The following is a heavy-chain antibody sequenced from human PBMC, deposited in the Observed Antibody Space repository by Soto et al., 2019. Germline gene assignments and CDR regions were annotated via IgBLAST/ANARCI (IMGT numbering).Heavy chain of an antibody. CDR3: QSDLPGRAHV. CDR2: MDEDGGTT. CDR1: GFTFSSYW. V-gene: IGHV3-74*02. J-gene: IGHJ6*02. Sequence: EVQLVESGGGLVRPGGSLRLSCAASGFTFSSYWMHWVRQVPGKGLVWVSRMDEDGGTTDYADSVKGRFTISRDNAKNRLYRKMNGLGGGDRAVYYGQSDLPGRAHVWAQGTTVTVPS.